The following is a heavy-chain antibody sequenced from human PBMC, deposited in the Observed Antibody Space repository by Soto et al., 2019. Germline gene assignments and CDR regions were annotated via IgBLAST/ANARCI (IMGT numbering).Heavy chain of an antibody. CDR2: ISYDGSEK. Sequence: PEESLRLSCRVSGFTFNNSGMHWVRQAPGKGLEWMAVISYDGSEKHYADSMKGRLTISRDNSKDTLHLQMNSLRAEDTAIYFCVKDRVPGAYGHYYGMDVWGQGTTVTVSS. V-gene: IGHV3-30*18. D-gene: IGHD5-12*01. CDR3: VKDRVPGAYGHYYGMDV. CDR1: GFTFNNSG. J-gene: IGHJ6*02.